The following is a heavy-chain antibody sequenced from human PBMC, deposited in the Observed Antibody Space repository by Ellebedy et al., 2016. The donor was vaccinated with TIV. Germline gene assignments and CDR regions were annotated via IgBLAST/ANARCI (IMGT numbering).Heavy chain of an antibody. D-gene: IGHD3-9*01. CDR3: ARENYDILTGGIDC. V-gene: IGHV4-61*01. CDR1: GGSVTSSNYY. J-gene: IGHJ4*02. CDR2: IYYSGNT. Sequence: MPSETLSLTCTVSGGSVTSSNYYWSWIRQPPGKRLEWIGHIYYSGNTNLSPSLKSRVTISVDTSKNQFSLKLNSVTAADTAVYYCARENYDILTGGIDCWGQGTPVTVSS.